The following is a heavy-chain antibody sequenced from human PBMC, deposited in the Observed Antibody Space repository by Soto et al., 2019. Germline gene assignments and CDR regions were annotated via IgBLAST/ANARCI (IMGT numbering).Heavy chain of an antibody. CDR2: IYPGDSDT. V-gene: IGHV5-51*01. CDR1: GYSFTSYW. D-gene: IGHD3-3*01. J-gene: IGHJ3*02. CDR3: ARRETIFGVVTNQESDAFDI. Sequence: GESLKISCKGSGYSFTSYWIGWVRQMPGKGLEWMGIIYPGDSDTRYSPSFQGQVTISADKSISTAYLQWSSLKASDTAMYYCARRETIFGVVTNQESDAFDIWGQGTMVTVSS.